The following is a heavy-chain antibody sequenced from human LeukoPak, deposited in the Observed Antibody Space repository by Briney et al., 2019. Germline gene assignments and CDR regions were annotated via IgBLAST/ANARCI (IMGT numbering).Heavy chain of an antibody. J-gene: IGHJ4*02. CDR1: RFTFSSYA. CDR2: ISDSGGGT. Sequence: GGSLRLSCAASRFTFSSYAMSWVRQAPGKGLEWVSAISDSGGGTHYADSVKGRFTISRDNSKNTLYLQMSSLRAEDTAVYYCAKEFNRGLPDYWGQGTLVTVPS. CDR3: AKEFNRGLPDY. D-gene: IGHD2-21*01. V-gene: IGHV3-23*01.